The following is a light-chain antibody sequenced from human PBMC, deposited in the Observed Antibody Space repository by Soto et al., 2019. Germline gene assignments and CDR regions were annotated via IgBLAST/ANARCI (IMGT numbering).Light chain of an antibody. J-gene: IGKJ2*01. V-gene: IGKV3-15*01. Sequence: IVMTQSPATLSVSPGERTTLSCRASQSVSSNLAWYQQKPGQAPRLLIYGASTRATGIPARFSGSGSGTEFTLNISSLQSEDFAVYYCQQYNGWPLTFGQGTKLEIK. CDR3: QQYNGWPLT. CDR2: GAS. CDR1: QSVSSN.